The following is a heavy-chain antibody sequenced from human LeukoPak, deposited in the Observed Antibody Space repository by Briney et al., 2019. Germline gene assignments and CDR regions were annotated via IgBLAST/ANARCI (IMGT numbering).Heavy chain of an antibody. CDR1: GFTFSGYA. J-gene: IGHJ4*02. CDR2: ISSNGGST. Sequence: GSLRLSCAASGFTFSGYAMHWVRQAPGKGLEYVSAISSNGGSTYFANSVKGRFTISRDNSKNTLYLQMGSLRAEDMAVYYCARGPTPYYDSSGYYSFPTLIDYWGQGTLVTVSS. V-gene: IGHV3-64*01. CDR3: ARGPTPYYDSSGYYSFPTLIDY. D-gene: IGHD3-22*01.